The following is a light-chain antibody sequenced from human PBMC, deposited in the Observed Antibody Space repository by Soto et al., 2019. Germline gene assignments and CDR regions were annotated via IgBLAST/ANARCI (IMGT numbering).Light chain of an antibody. CDR1: ESISNF. CDR3: QPYNSYSRT. J-gene: IGKJ1*01. CDR2: KAS. V-gene: IGKV1-5*03. Sequence: DIQMTQSPSTLSASVGDRVTITCRASESISNFLAWYQQKPGKAPNLLIYKASSLESGVPSRFSGSGSGTVFTLTISSLQPDDFATYYCQPYNSYSRTFGQGTKVDIK.